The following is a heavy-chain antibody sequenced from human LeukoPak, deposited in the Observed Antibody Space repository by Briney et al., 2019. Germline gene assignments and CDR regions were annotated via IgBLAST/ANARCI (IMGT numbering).Heavy chain of an antibody. Sequence: SETLSLTCAVYGGSFSGYYWNWIRQPPGKGREWIGEINQSGSTHYNPSLKSRVTMSVDTSKNQFSMKLSSVTAADTAVYYCARDETTPLPGAYWGQGTLVTVSS. CDR1: GGSFSGYY. V-gene: IGHV4-34*01. J-gene: IGHJ4*02. D-gene: IGHD4-17*01. CDR3: ARDETTPLPGAY. CDR2: INQSGST.